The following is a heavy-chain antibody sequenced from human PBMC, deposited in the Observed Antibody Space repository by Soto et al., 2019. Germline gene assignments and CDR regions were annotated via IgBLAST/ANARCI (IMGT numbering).Heavy chain of an antibody. CDR1: GFTFSSYA. D-gene: IGHD3-10*01. J-gene: IGHJ4*02. CDR3: AKGPGDYYGSGSYPIYYFDY. V-gene: IGHV3-23*01. CDR2: ISGSGGST. Sequence: GSLRLSCAASGFTFSSYAMSWVRQAPGKGLEWVSAISGSGGSTYYADSVKGRFTISRDNSKNTLYLQMNSLRAEDTAVYYCAKGPGDYYGSGSYPIYYFDYWGQGTLVTVSS.